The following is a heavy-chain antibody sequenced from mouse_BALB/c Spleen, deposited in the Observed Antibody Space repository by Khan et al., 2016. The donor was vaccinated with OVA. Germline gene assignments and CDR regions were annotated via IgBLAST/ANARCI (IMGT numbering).Heavy chain of an antibody. CDR1: GFSLSRYS. CDR3: ARNEDGGSYWYLDV. V-gene: IGHV2-6-4*01. Sequence: VQLQESGPGLVAPSQSLSITCTVSGFSLSRYSVHWVRQPPGKGLEWLGIMWIGGSTAYNSALKSRLSISKDNSKSHVFLKMNSLQTDDTAMYYCARNEDGGSYWYLDVWGAGTTVTLSS. J-gene: IGHJ1*01. CDR2: MWIGGST.